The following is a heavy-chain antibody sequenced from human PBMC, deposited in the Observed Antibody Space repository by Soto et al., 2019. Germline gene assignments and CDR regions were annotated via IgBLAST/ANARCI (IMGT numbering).Heavy chain of an antibody. CDR1: GFTFTSSA. D-gene: IGHD3-22*01. CDR2: SVVGSGNR. Sequence: SVKVSCKASGFTFTSSAVQWVRQARGERLEWIGWSVVGSGNRNYAQKFQERVTITRDMSTSRAYMEWSSLRSEDTAVSYCAADHYDTLGYYSDHCGQGTRVTVSS. J-gene: IGHJ4*02. V-gene: IGHV1-58*01. CDR3: AADHYDTLGYYSDH.